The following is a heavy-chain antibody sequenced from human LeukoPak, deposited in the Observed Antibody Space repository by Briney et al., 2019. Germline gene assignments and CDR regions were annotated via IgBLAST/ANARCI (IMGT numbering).Heavy chain of an antibody. D-gene: IGHD6-19*01. CDR1: GGSFSGYY. Sequence: SETLSLTCAVYGGSFSGYYWSWIRQPPGKGLGWIGEINHSGSTNYNPSLKSRVTISVDTSKNQFSLKLSSVTAADTAVYYCARGYSGWYRGYFDYWGQGTLVTVSS. J-gene: IGHJ4*02. CDR3: ARGYSGWYRGYFDY. V-gene: IGHV4-34*01. CDR2: INHSGST.